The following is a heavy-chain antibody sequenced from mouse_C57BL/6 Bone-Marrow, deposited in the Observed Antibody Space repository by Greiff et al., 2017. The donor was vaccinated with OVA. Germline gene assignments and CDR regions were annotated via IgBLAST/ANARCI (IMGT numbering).Heavy chain of an antibody. D-gene: IGHD2-4*01. CDR3: TRETMITTKRYYFDD. CDR2: ISSGGDYI. CDR1: FFTFSSYS. V-gene: IGHV5-9-1*02. J-gene: IGHJ2*01. Sequence: EVMLVESGEGLVKPGGSLKLSCAAPFFTFSSYSMSWVRQTPEKRLEWVAYISSGGDYIYYADTVKGRFTISRDNARNTLYLQMSRVKDEDTAMYYCTRETMITTKRYYFDDWGQGTTLTVSS.